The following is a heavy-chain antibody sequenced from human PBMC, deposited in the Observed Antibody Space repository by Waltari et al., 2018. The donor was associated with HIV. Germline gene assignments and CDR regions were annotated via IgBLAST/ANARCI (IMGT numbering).Heavy chain of an antibody. CDR2: ISWNSGSK. J-gene: IGHJ6*02. D-gene: IGHD1-7*01. CDR1: GSTFDAYA. Sequence: EVQLVEYGGGLVQHGRSLRPSCAASGSTFDAYAIHWAPQAPGKGLEWVSGISWNSGSKGYADSVKCRFTISRDNAKNSLYLQMNSLRAEDTALYYCTKDRGTGTTVYYYYGMDVWGQGTTVTVSS. V-gene: IGHV3-9*01. CDR3: TKDRGTGTTVYYYYGMDV.